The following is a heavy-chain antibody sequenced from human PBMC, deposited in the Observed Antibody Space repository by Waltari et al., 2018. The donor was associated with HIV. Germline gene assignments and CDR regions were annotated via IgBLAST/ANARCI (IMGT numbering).Heavy chain of an antibody. CDR2: IWFDGNHK. V-gene: IGHV3-33*01. J-gene: IGHJ4*02. CDR3: ARGDIILMVYTIDY. CDR1: GFLFSSYG. D-gene: IGHD2-8*01. Sequence: QVQLVESGGGVVQPGRSLRLSCAASGFLFSSYGMHWVRQAPGKGLVWVAVIWFDGNHKYYSDSVKGRFTISRDNSKDTVDLQMNSLRTEDTGVYYCARGDIILMVYTIDYWGQGTLVSVSS.